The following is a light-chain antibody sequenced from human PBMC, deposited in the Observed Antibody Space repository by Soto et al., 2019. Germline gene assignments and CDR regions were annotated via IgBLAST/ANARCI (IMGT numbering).Light chain of an antibody. J-gene: IGLJ1*01. CDR3: SSHGGNSPYV. Sequence: QSALTQPPSASGSPGQSVAISCTGTTGDIGNYNFVSWYQQHPGKAPKLSIFEVNKRPSGVPDRFSGSKSGNTASLTVSGLHAEDEADYYCSSHGGNSPYVFGTGTKLTVL. CDR2: EVN. CDR1: TGDIGNYNF. V-gene: IGLV2-8*01.